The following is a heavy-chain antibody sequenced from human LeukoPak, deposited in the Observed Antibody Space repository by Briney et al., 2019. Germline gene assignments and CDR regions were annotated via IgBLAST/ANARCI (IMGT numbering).Heavy chain of an antibody. J-gene: IGHJ4*02. Sequence: PGGSLRLSCAASGFTFSSYSMNWVRQAPGKGLEWVSSISSSSSYLYYADSVKGRFTISRDNAKNSLYLQMNSLRAEDTAVYYCARESSGDYLFDYWGQGTLVTDSS. V-gene: IGHV3-21*01. CDR1: GFTFSSYS. CDR3: ARESSGDYLFDY. CDR2: ISSSSSYL. D-gene: IGHD4-17*01.